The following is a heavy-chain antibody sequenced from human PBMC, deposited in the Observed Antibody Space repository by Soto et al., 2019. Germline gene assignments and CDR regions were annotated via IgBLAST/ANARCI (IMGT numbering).Heavy chain of an antibody. CDR3: ARSLRRTGIAAAGGFPDY. D-gene: IGHD6-13*01. CDR2: MNPSGGNT. J-gene: IGHJ4*02. Sequence: VASVKVSCKASGYTFTSYYMHWVRQAPGQGLEWMGIMNPSGGNTGYAQKFQGRVTMTRNTSISTVYMELSNLRSEDTAVYYCARSLRRTGIAAAGGFPDYWGQGTLVTVSS. CDR1: GYTFTSYY. V-gene: IGHV1-46*01.